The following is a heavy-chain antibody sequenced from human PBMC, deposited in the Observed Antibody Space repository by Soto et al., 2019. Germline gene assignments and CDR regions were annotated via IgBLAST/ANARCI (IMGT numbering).Heavy chain of an antibody. Sequence: QVQLVQSGAEVKKPGSSVKVSCKASGGTFSSYAISWVRQAPGQGLEWMGGIIPIFGTANYAQKFQGRVTITADKSTSTAYMEMSSLRSEDTXXXXXARGYYYDSHFDPWGQGTLVTVSS. D-gene: IGHD3-22*01. CDR2: IIPIFGTA. V-gene: IGHV1-69*06. CDR3: ARGYYYDSHFDP. CDR1: GGTFSSYA. J-gene: IGHJ5*02.